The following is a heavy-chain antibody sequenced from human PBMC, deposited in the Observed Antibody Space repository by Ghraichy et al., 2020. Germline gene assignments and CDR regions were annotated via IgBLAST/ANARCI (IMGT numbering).Heavy chain of an antibody. Sequence: SQTLSLTCAISGDSVSSKRAAWNWIRQSPSRGLEWLGRTNYRSKWYSDYAVSVKGRVTIKPDTSKNQFSPQLNSVTPEDTAVYYCARGAIFGSVDYYYVMDVWGQGTTVTVSS. D-gene: IGHD3-3*01. CDR2: TNYRSKWYS. V-gene: IGHV6-1*01. CDR3: ARGAIFGSVDYYYVMDV. J-gene: IGHJ6*02. CDR1: GDSVSSKRAA.